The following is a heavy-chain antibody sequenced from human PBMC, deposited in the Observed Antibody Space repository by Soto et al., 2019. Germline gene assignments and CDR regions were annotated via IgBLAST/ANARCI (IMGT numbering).Heavy chain of an antibody. D-gene: IGHD2-21*02. V-gene: IGHV4-34*04. CDR2: IDHSGIT. Sequence: SVPLSLTCAVSGASSSGFYWSWIRQSPGKGLEWIGEIDHSGITNHNTALKSRATMSVDTSKNQFSLKLRSVTAADTAVYYCARGVSVTLAVQGGAPDKNYFNSWSQGTLV. CDR1: GASSSGFY. CDR3: ARGVSVTLAVQGGAPDKNYFNS. J-gene: IGHJ4*02.